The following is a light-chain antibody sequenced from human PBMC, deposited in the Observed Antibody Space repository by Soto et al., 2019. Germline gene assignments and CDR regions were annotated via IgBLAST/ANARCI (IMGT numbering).Light chain of an antibody. J-gene: IGKJ1*01. CDR2: DES. Sequence: EIVLTQSPATLSLSPGERATLSCRDSLSVYIQLAWYQHKPGQAPRLLIYDESNRATGIPARFSGSGSGTDFTLTISILEPEDFAIYYCAQRNKWPWTVGQGTKVEIK. CDR3: AQRNKWPWT. CDR1: LSVYIQ. V-gene: IGKV3-11*01.